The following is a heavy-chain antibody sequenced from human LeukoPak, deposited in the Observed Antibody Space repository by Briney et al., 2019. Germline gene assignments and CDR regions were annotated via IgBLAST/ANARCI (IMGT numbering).Heavy chain of an antibody. CDR3: ARHRSDNVVVPAAVDY. CDR2: IYYSGST. V-gene: IGHV4-39*01. D-gene: IGHD2-2*01. J-gene: IGHJ4*02. Sequence: SETLSLTCTVSGGSISSSSYYWGWIRQPPGKGLEWIGSIYYSGSTYYNPSLKSRVTISVDTSKNQFSLKLSSVTAADTAVYYCARHRSDNVVVPAAVDYWGQGTLVTVSS. CDR1: GGSISSSSYY.